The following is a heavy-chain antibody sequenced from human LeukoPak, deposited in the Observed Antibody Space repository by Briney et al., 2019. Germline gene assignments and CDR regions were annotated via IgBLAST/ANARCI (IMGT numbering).Heavy chain of an antibody. D-gene: IGHD3-22*01. V-gene: IGHV3-48*01. CDR2: ISSSSSTM. Sequence: GGSLRLSCAASGFIFSSYSMNWVRQAPGKGLEWVSYISSSSSTMYYAASVKGRFSISRDNAQNSLYLQMNSLRAEDTAVYYCVRDHHRRLYDSQARDTFDIWGQGTMVTVS. CDR3: VRDHHRRLYDSQARDTFDI. CDR1: GFIFSSYS. J-gene: IGHJ3*02.